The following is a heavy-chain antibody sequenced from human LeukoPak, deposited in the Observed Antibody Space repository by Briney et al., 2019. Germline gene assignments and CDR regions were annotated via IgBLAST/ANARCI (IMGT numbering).Heavy chain of an antibody. CDR2: ISYTGSS. CDR1: GVPISTGY. J-gene: IGHJ4*02. CDR3: ATFTSGGAFDF. D-gene: IGHD2-8*02. Sequence: SETLSLTCTVSGVPISTGYWSWIRQPPGKGLEWVAWISYTGSSKYNSSLQSRLTISRNMTNNQLSLRLTSVTAADTAVYYCATFTSGGAFDFWGRGALVTVSS. V-gene: IGHV4-59*03.